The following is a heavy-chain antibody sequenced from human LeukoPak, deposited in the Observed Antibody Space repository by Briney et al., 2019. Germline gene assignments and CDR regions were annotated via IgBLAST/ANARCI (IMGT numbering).Heavy chain of an antibody. V-gene: IGHV4-39*01. CDR2: FFYSGST. CDR3: ARLGIAARPLGAFDI. D-gene: IGHD6-6*01. Sequence: TPSETLSLTCTVSGGSISSNHYWGWIGQPPGKGLEWIVSFFYSGSTYYNPSLKSRVTISVDTSKNQFSLRLTSVTAADTAVYYCARLGIAARPLGAFDIWGQGTMVTVSS. J-gene: IGHJ3*02. CDR1: GGSISSNHY.